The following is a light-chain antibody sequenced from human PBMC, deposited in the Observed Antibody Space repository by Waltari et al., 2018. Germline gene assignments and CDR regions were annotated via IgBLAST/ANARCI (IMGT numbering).Light chain of an antibody. CDR1: QGVSSN. CDR3: QQYNNWPPFT. CDR2: GAS. V-gene: IGKV3D-15*01. J-gene: IGKJ3*01. Sequence: EIVMTQSPVTLSVSPGERATLSCRASQGVSSNLAWYQQEPGQAPRRLIYGASTRATGIPARFSGSGSGTEFTLTISSLQSEDFAVYYCQQYNNWPPFTFGPGTKVDIK.